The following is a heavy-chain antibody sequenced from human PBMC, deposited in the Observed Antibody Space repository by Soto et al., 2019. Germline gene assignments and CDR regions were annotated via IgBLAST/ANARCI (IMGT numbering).Heavy chain of an antibody. CDR1: GYTFAAYY. CDR2: INPTSGGT. V-gene: IGHV1-2*02. J-gene: IGHJ4*02. Sequence: QVQLVQSGAEVKKPGASVKVSCKTSGYTFAAYYIHWIRQAPGQGLEWMGWINPTSGGTVYAQNFQDRVTMTTDTSISTAYMELRRLNSDDTAVYYCARDPDYGDYWGYFFDSCGQGTPVTVSS. D-gene: IGHD4-17*01. CDR3: ARDPDYGDYWGYFFDS.